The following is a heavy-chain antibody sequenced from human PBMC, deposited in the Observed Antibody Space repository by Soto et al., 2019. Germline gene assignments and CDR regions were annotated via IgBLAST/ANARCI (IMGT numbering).Heavy chain of an antibody. CDR3: TSQGPAVTDDLDH. J-gene: IGHJ4*02. D-gene: IGHD6-19*01. CDR2: IRSKRSSYAT. V-gene: IGHV3-73*02. CDR1: GFTLSGSD. Sequence: EVQLVQSGGGLVQPGGSLKLSCAASGFTLSGSDMHWVRQASGQGMEWVGRIRSKRSSYATEYTASVKGRFTISRDDSKKQAFLQMNTLKSEGTALYYCTSQGPAVTDDLDHWGAAALVTVSS.